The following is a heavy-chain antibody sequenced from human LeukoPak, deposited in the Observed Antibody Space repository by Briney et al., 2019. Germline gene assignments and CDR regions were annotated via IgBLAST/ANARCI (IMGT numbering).Heavy chain of an antibody. CDR1: GFTFSSYW. CDR3: ARVVGRYSYGR. CDR2: INSDGSST. D-gene: IGHD5-18*01. V-gene: IGHV3-74*01. Sequence: GGSLRLSCAASGFTFSSYWMHWVRQAPGKGLVWVSRINSDGSSTSYADSVKGRFTISRDNAKNTLYLQMNSLRAEDTAVYYCARVVGRYSYGRWGQGTLVTVSS. J-gene: IGHJ4*02.